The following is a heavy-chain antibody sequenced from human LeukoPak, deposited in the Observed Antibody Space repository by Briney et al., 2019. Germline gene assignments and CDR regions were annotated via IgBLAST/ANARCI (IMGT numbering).Heavy chain of an antibody. CDR3: ARATPYCSGGSCSEYFQH. Sequence: SETLSLTCTVSGGSISSGSYYWGWIRQPPGKGLEWIGRIYTSGSTNYNPSLKSRITISVDTSKNQFSLKQSSVTAADTAVYYCARATPYCSGGSCSEYFQHWGQGTLVTVSS. CDR2: IYTSGST. J-gene: IGHJ1*01. CDR1: GGSISSGSYY. V-gene: IGHV4-61*02. D-gene: IGHD2-15*01.